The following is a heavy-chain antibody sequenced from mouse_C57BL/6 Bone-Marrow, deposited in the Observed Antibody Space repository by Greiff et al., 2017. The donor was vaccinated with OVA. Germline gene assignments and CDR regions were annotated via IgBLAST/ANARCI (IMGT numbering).Heavy chain of an antibody. V-gene: IGHV2-6*01. CDR1: GFSLTSYG. CDR2: IWGVGST. J-gene: IGHJ3*01. D-gene: IGHD1-1*01. Sequence: VMLVESGPGLVAPSQRLSITCTVSGFSLTSYGVDWVRQSPGKGLEWLGVIWGVGSTNYNSALKSRLSISKDNSKSQVFLKMNSLQTDDTAMYYCASNYGRGRFAYWGQGTLVTVSA. CDR3: ASNYGRGRFAY.